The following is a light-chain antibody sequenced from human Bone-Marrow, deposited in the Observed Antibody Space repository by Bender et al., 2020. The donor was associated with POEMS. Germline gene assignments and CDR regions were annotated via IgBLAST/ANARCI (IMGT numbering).Light chain of an antibody. CDR3: AAWDDSLKGLCV. Sequence: SHDLTQPPSVSVSPGQTATITCSGDTLGGSSACWYQQRPGQSPVLVIYQDNKRPSGVPDRFSGSKSGTSAFLAISGLQSEDEADYYCAAWDDSLKGLCVFGGGTKVTVL. CDR1: TLGGSS. J-gene: IGLJ3*02. V-gene: IGLV3-1*01. CDR2: QDN.